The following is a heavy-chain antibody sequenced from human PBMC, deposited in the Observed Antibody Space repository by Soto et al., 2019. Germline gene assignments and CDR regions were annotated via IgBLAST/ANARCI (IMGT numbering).Heavy chain of an antibody. J-gene: IGHJ6*02. CDR2: IIPIFGTA. V-gene: IGHV1-69*13. Sequence: SVKVSCKASGYTFTSYAISWVRQAPGQGLEWMGGIIPIFGTANYAQKFQGRVTITADESTSTAYMELSSLRSEDTAVYYCARASKSELMLAGHYYYYGMDVWGQGTTVTVSS. CDR3: ARASKSELMLAGHYYYYGMDV. D-gene: IGHD3-10*01. CDR1: GYTFTSYA.